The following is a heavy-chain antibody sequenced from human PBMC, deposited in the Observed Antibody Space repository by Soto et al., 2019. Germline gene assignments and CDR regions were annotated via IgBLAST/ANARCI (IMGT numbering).Heavy chain of an antibody. CDR2: ISGSGGST. V-gene: IGHV3-23*01. CDR3: AKDLSSVQWLVPDAFDI. Sequence: GGSLRLSCAASGFTFSSYAMSWVRQAPGKGLEWVSAISGSGGSTYYADSVKGRFTISRDNSKNTLYLQMNSLRAEDTAVYYCAKDLSSVQWLVPDAFDIWGQGTMVTVSS. J-gene: IGHJ3*02. CDR1: GFTFSSYA. D-gene: IGHD6-19*01.